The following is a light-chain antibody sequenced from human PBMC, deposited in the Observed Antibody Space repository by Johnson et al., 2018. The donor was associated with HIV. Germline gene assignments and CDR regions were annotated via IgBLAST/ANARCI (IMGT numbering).Light chain of an antibody. Sequence: QSVLTQSPSVSAAPGQKVTISCSGSSSNIGNNYVSCHQQLPGTAPKLLIYDNNKRPSGIPDRFSGSKSGTSATLGITGLQTGEEADYYCGRGDRSLSAYVVGTGSKGT. J-gene: IGLJ1*01. CDR3: GRGDRSLSAYV. CDR1: SSNIGNNY. CDR2: DNN. V-gene: IGLV1-51*01.